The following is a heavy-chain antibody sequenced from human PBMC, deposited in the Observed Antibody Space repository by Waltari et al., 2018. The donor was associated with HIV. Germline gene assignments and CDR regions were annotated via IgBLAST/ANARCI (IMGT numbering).Heavy chain of an antibody. Sequence: EVQLVESGGGLVQPGGSLRLSCAASGFTFSSHWMHWVRQVPGKGLVWVSRINSDGSSTTYADSVKGRFTISRDNAKSTLYLQMNSLRDEDTAVYYCARTFTVATISPLLHWGQGTLVTVSS. CDR2: INSDGSST. CDR1: GFTFSSHW. CDR3: ARTFTVATISPLLH. V-gene: IGHV3-74*01. D-gene: IGHD5-12*01. J-gene: IGHJ4*02.